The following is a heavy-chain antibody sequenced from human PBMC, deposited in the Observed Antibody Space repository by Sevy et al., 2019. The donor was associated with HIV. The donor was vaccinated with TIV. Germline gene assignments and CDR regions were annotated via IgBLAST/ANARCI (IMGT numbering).Heavy chain of an antibody. V-gene: IGHV3-33*01. D-gene: IGHD4-17*01. CDR1: GFTFSTYG. CDR2: IWFDGSNT. CDR3: ARDLEFYDYGDYGPAFMPDY. J-gene: IGHJ4*02. Sequence: GGSLRLSCAASGFTFSTYGMHWVRQAPGKGLEWVAVIWFDGSNTYYADFVNGRFTISRDIAKNTLHLQMNSLRAEDTAVYYCARDLEFYDYGDYGPAFMPDYWGQGTLVTVSS.